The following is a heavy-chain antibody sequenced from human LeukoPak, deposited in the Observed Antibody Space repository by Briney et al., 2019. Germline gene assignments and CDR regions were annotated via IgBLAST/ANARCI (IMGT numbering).Heavy chain of an antibody. CDR3: AREAYGAGPSCFSVNYMDV. J-gene: IGHJ6*03. D-gene: IGHD2-21*01. Sequence: GGSLRLSCVASGSGFTFSEYWMGWVRQAPGERLEWVANIKGDGSETYYVDSVKGRFSVSRDNSKNSVYLHMNSLRGDDTALYRCAREAYGAGPSCFSVNYMDVWGKGTTVIVSS. CDR2: IKGDGSET. CDR1: GSGFTFSEYW. V-gene: IGHV3-7*01.